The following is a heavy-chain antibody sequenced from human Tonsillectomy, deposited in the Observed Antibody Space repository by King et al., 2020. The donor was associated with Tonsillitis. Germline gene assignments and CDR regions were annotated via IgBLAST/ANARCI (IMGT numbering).Heavy chain of an antibody. CDR3: ARSYYASGDYYNVDF. J-gene: IGHJ4*02. V-gene: IGHV2-70*13. CDR2: IDWDDDK. Sequence: TLKESGPALVKPTQTLTLTCSFSGFSLSTSGMCVSWIRQPPGKALEWLALIDWDDDKYYSTSLKTRLTISKDTSKNQVVLTMTNMDPVDTATYYCARSYYASGDYYNVDFWGQGTLVTVSS. CDR1: GFSLSTSGMC. D-gene: IGHD3-10*01.